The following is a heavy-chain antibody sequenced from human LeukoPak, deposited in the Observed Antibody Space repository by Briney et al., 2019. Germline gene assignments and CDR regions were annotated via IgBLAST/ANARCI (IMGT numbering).Heavy chain of an antibody. Sequence: GGTLRLSCAASGFTFSSYGMSWVRQAPGKGLEWVSAISGSGGSTYYADSVKGRFTISRDNSKNTLYLQMNSLRAEDTAVYYCAKGAPMGITIFGVVTNWGQGTLVTVSS. V-gene: IGHV3-23*01. CDR2: ISGSGGST. CDR1: GFTFSSYG. D-gene: IGHD3-3*01. J-gene: IGHJ4*02. CDR3: AKGAPMGITIFGVVTN.